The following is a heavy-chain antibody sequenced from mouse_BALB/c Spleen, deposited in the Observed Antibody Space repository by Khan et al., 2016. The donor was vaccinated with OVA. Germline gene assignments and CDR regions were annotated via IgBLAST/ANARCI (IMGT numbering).Heavy chain of an antibody. V-gene: IGHV3-8*02. J-gene: IGHJ3*01. Sequence: EVKLQESGPSLVKPSQTLSLTCSVTGDSITSGYWNWIRKFPGNKLEYMGYISYSGSTYYNPSLKSRISITRDTSKNQYYLQLNSVTTEDTATYYCARYDYDYDGAFAYWGQGTLGTVSA. CDR2: ISYSGST. CDR3: ARYDYDYDGAFAY. D-gene: IGHD2-4*01. CDR1: GDSITSGY.